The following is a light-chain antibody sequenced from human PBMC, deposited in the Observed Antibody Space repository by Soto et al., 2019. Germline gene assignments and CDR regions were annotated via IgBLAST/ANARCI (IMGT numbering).Light chain of an antibody. V-gene: IGLV1-40*01. CDR3: QSYDSSLSGSM. J-gene: IGLJ3*02. CDR1: SSNIGAGYD. Sequence: QSVLTQPPSVSGAPGQWVTISCTGCSSNIGAGYDVHWYQQLPGTAPTLLIYGNNNRPSGVPYRFSGSKSGTSASLAITGLQAEDEADYYCQSYDSSLSGSMFGGGTKLTVL. CDR2: GNN.